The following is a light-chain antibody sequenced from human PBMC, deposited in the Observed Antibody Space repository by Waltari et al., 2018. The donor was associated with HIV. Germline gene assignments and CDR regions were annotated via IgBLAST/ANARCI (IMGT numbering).Light chain of an antibody. Sequence: QSVLTQPPSASGTPGQRATISCSGSSSNIGSHTVNCYQQLPGTAPKLLIYSNNQRPSGVPDRFSGSKSGTSASLAISGLQSEDEADYYCAAWDDSLNGPVVFGGGTKLTVL. V-gene: IGLV1-44*01. CDR2: SNN. CDR1: SSNIGSHT. CDR3: AAWDDSLNGPVV. J-gene: IGLJ2*01.